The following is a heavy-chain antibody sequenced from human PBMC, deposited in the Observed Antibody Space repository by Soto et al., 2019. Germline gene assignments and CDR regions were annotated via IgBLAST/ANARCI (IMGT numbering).Heavy chain of an antibody. CDR2: IYYSGST. J-gene: IGHJ4*02. CDR3: ASMGDYGGNSPGNFDY. CDR1: GGSISSGGYY. V-gene: IGHV4-31*03. D-gene: IGHD4-17*01. Sequence: LFLTCTVSGGSISSGGYYWSWIRQHPGKGLEWIGYIYYSGSTYYNPSLKSRVTISVDTSKNQFSLKLSSVTAADTAVYYCASMGDYGGNSPGNFDYWGQGTLVTSPQ.